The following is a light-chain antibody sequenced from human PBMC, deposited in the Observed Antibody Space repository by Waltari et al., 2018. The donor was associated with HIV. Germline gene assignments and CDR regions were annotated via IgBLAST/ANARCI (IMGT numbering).Light chain of an antibody. CDR2: RNN. CDR3: ATWGDRLGGSVV. J-gene: IGLJ2*01. CDR1: SSNIGNNN. Sequence: QSVLTQPPSASGTPGTRVTISCSGSSSNIGNNNVYWYRPLPGLAPRLFIYRNNQRPSRVPDRFSGSKSGTSASLAISWLRSEDEADYYCATWGDRLGGSVVFGGGTKLTVL. V-gene: IGLV1-47*01.